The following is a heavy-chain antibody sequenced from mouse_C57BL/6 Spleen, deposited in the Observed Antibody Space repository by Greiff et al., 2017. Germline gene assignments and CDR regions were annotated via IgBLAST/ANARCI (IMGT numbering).Heavy chain of an antibody. Sequence: QVQLQQSGPGLVQPSQSLSITCTVSGFSLTSYGVHWVRQSPGKGLEWLGVIWRGGSTDYNAAFMSRLSITKDNPKSQVFFKMNSLQADDTAIYYCAKAVVTGTGAMDYWGQGTSVTVSS. J-gene: IGHJ4*01. V-gene: IGHV2-5*01. CDR2: IWRGGST. CDR1: GFSLTSYG. D-gene: IGHD1-1*01. CDR3: AKAVVTGTGAMDY.